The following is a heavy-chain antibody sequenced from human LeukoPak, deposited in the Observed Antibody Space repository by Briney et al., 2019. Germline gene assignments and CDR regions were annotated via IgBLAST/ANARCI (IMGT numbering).Heavy chain of an antibody. CDR3: AKDPYGDYVRYYFDY. CDR1: GFTFSSYA. J-gene: IGHJ4*02. Sequence: PGGSLRLSCAASGFTFSSYAMHWVRQAPGKGLEWVAVISYDGSNKYYADSVKGRFTISRDNSKNTLYLQMNSLRAEDTAVYYCAKDPYGDYVRYYFDYWGQGTLVTVSS. D-gene: IGHD4-17*01. CDR2: ISYDGSNK. V-gene: IGHV3-30-3*01.